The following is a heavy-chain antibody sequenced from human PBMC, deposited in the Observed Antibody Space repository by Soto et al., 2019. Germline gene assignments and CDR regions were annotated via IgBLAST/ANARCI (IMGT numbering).Heavy chain of an antibody. J-gene: IGHJ4*02. V-gene: IGHV3-23*01. CDR3: AKEVGYCSSSSCYYFDY. Sequence: GGSLRLSCAASGFTFSSYAMSWVRQAPGKGLQWVSGISGSGGTTHYADSVKGRFTISRDKSQNTLYLQMNSLRAEDTAVYYCAKEVGYCSSSSCYYFDYWGQGTIVTVYS. CDR1: GFTFSSYA. CDR2: ISGSGGTT. D-gene: IGHD2-2*01.